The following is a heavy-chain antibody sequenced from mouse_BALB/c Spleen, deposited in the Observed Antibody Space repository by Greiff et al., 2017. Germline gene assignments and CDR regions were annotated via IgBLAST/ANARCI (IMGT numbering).Heavy chain of an antibody. CDR3: TRGGLRPWFAY. CDR1: GYTFTSYY. V-gene: IGHV1S81*02. D-gene: IGHD2-4*01. J-gene: IGHJ3*01. CDR2: INPSNGGT. Sequence: VHLVESGAELVKPGASVKLSCKASGYTFTSYYMYWVKQRPGQGLEWIGEINPSNGGTNFNEKFKSKATLTVDKSSSTAYMQLSSLTSEDSAVYYCTRGGLRPWFAYWGQGTLVTVSA.